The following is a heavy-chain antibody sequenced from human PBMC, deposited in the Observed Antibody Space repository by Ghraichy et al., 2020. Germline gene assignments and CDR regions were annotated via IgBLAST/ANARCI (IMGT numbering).Heavy chain of an antibody. V-gene: IGHV4-39*01. D-gene: IGHD1-26*01. J-gene: IGHJ4*02. CDR3: ARAPSGSYGVYFDY. CDR1: GGSTSSSSYY. CDR2: IYYSGST. Sequence: SETLSLTCTVSGGSTSSSSYYWGWIRQSPGKRLEWIGSIYYSGSTYYNPSLKSRVTISVDTSKNQFSLKLSSVTAADTAVYYCARAPSGSYGVYFDYWGQGTLVTVSS.